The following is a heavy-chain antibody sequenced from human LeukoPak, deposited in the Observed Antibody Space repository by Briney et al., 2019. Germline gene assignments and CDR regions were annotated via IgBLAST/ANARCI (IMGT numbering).Heavy chain of an antibody. V-gene: IGHV3-23*01. J-gene: IGHJ4*02. CDR3: AIPTLGYSYGLFDY. Sequence: PGGSLRLSCAASGFTVSTNYMSWVRQAPGKGLEWVSAISGSGGSTYYADSVKGRFTISRDNSKNTLYLQMNSLRAEDTAVYYCAIPTLGYSYGLFDYWGQGTLVTVSS. CDR2: ISGSGGST. D-gene: IGHD5-18*01. CDR1: GFTVSTNY.